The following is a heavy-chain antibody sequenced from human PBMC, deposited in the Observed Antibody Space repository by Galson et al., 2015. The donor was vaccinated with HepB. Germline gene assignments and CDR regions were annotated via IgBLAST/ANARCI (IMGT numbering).Heavy chain of an antibody. CDR2: ISYDGSNK. CDR1: GFTFSSYA. Sequence: SLRLSCAASGFTFSSYAMHWVRQAPGKGLEWVAVISYDGSNKYYADSVKGRFTISRDNSKNTLYLQMNSLRAEDTAVYYYARDSRPEYSSGWRGDYWGQGTLVTVSS. V-gene: IGHV3-30-3*01. CDR3: ARDSRPEYSSGWRGDY. J-gene: IGHJ4*02. D-gene: IGHD6-19*01.